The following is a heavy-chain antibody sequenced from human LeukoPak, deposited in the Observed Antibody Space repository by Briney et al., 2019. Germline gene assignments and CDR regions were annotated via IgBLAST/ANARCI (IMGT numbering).Heavy chain of an antibody. CDR3: TTERSGSLTY. J-gene: IGHJ4*02. CDR1: RFTFSRYW. V-gene: IGHV3-15*01. Sequence: GGSLRLSCAASRFTFSRYWMSWVRQAPGKGLEWVGLSKRKSDGGTIDHAAPVKGRFTISRDDSKNTLYLQMNSLETEDTGVYYCTTERSGSLTYWGQGTLVTVSS. CDR2: SKRKSDGGTI. D-gene: IGHD1-26*01.